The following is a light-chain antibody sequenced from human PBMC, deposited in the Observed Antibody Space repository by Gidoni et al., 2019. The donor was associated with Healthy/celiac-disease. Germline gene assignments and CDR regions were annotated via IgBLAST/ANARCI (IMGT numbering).Light chain of an antibody. V-gene: IGKV1-12*01. CDR1: QGVSSW. CDR2: VAS. Sequence: DIQRSQSPSSLSASVGDRVTIACRASQGVSSWLAWYQKKPGRAPKLLISVASSLQSGVPSRFSGSGSGTDFTLTISSLQPEDFATYYCQQSNSFPLTFGQGTRLEIK. CDR3: QQSNSFPLT. J-gene: IGKJ5*01.